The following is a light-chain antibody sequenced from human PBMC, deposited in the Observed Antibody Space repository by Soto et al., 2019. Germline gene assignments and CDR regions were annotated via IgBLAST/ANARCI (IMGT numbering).Light chain of an antibody. V-gene: IGLV2-14*03. Sequence: QSALTQPASVIGSPGQSITISCTGTSSDVGGYNFVSWYQQHPGKAPKLMIYEVSNRPSGVSNRFSGSKSGNTASLTISGLHPEDEADYYCSSYTTRSAVVFGTGTKGTVL. CDR2: EVS. CDR3: SSYTTRSAVV. J-gene: IGLJ1*01. CDR1: SSDVGGYNF.